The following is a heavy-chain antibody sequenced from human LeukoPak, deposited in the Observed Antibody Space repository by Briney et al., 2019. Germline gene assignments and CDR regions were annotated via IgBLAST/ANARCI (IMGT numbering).Heavy chain of an antibody. CDR3: ARDTHDYGDYAPNYYMDV. CDR2: ISSASSYI. D-gene: IGHD4-17*01. V-gene: IGHV3-21*01. CDR1: GLSISRYS. J-gene: IGHJ6*03. Sequence: GSLRLSCAASGLSISRYSMNWVRQAPGKGLEWVSSISSASSYIYYTDSVKGRFTISRDNANNSLYLQMNSLRAEDTAVYYCARDTHDYGDYAPNYYMDVWGKGTTVTISS.